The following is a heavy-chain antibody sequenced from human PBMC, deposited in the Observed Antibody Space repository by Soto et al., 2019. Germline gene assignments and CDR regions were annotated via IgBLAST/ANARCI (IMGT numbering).Heavy chain of an antibody. J-gene: IGHJ4*02. Sequence: GGSLRLSCAASGFTFSSYGMHWVRQAPGKGLEWVAVISYDGSNKYYADSVKGRFTISRDNSKNTLYLQMNSLRAEDTAVYYCAKDYGPYSSSPTEDYSFDYWGQGTLVTVSS. V-gene: IGHV3-30*18. CDR2: ISYDGSNK. D-gene: IGHD6-6*01. CDR3: AKDYGPYSSSPTEDYSFDY. CDR1: GFTFSSYG.